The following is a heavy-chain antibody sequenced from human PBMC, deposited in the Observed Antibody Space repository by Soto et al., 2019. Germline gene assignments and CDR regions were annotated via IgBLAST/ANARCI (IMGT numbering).Heavy chain of an antibody. CDR3: ASGPKNFDFWSGAASFDI. Sequence: GGSLRLSCAASGFTFSSYAMHWVRQAPGKGLEWVAVISYDGSNKYYADSVKGRFTISRDNSKNTLYLQMNSLRAEDTAVYYCASGPKNFDFWSGAASFDILGQGTILTISS. CDR1: GFTFSSYA. CDR2: ISYDGSNK. D-gene: IGHD3-3*01. J-gene: IGHJ3*02. V-gene: IGHV3-30-3*01.